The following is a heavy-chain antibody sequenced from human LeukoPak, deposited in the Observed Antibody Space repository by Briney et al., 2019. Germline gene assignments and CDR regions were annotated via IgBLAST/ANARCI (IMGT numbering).Heavy chain of an antibody. D-gene: IGHD3-22*01. Sequence: SETLSLTCTVSGGYISSGGYYWSWIRQYPGKGLEWIGYIYYSGGTYSNPSLKSRLTISVDTSKNQFSLNLNSVTAADTAVYYCARCSDSGAYYSIDYWGQGTLVTVSS. CDR3: ARCSDSGAYYSIDY. J-gene: IGHJ4*02. CDR2: IYYSGGT. V-gene: IGHV4-31*03. CDR1: GGYISSGGYY.